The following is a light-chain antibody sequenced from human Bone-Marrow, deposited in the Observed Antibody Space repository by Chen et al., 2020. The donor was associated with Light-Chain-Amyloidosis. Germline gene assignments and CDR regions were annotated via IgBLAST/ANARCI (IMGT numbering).Light chain of an antibody. CDR2: EVT. CDR1: SSDVGGDNH. CDR3: SSYTITNTLV. V-gene: IGLV2-14*01. J-gene: IGLJ1*01. Sequence: QSALTPPASVSGSPGQSITISCTGTSSDVGGDNHVSWYQQHPDKAPKLMIYEVTTRPSWVPDRFSGSKSDNTASLTISGLQTEDEADYFCSSYTITNTLVFGSGTRVTVL.